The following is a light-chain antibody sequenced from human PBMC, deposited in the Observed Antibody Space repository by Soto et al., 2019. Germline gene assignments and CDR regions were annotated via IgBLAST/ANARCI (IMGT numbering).Light chain of an antibody. Sequence: EIVLTQSPGTLSLSPGERATLSCRASQSVRSSYLAWYQQKLGQAPRLLIYGVSNRATGMPDRFSGSGSGTAFTLIINRIEYEDFAVYYCQQYGTAPRAFGKGTKVEIK. J-gene: IGKJ1*01. V-gene: IGKV3-20*01. CDR2: GVS. CDR3: QQYGTAPRA. CDR1: QSVRSSY.